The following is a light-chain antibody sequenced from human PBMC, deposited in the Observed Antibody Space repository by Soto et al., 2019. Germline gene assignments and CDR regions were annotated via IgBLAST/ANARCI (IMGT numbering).Light chain of an antibody. J-gene: IGKJ5*01. V-gene: IGKV3-15*01. CDR2: DVS. Sequence: MTNSPSTLSVSPGERSTLSCRAGQGVTTNFAWYQKKPGQSPRLVIYDVSIRATGVPARLSGTGYGTDLTITISGMKYEDSEVYFCQQYNNWTFSFGQGTRLEIK. CDR3: QQYNNWTFS. CDR1: QGVTTN.